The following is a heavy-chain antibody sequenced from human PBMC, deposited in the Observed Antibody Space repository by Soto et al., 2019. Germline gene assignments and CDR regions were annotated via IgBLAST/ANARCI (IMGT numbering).Heavy chain of an antibody. CDR1: GYTFTGYY. Sequence: ASVKVSCKASGYTFTGYYMHWVRQAPGQGLEWMGWINPNSGGTNYAQKFQGRVTMTRDTSISTAYMELGRLRSDDTAVYYCARDPSPIAVAGQLGFDPWGQGTLVTVS. V-gene: IGHV1-2*02. D-gene: IGHD6-19*01. CDR3: ARDPSPIAVAGQLGFDP. J-gene: IGHJ5*02. CDR2: INPNSGGT.